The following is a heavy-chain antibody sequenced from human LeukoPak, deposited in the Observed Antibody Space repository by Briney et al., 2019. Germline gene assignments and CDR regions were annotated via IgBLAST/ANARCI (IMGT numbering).Heavy chain of an antibody. V-gene: IGHV1-69*04. CDR2: IIPILGIA. Sequence: GASVKVSCKASGGTFSSYAISWVRQAPGQGLEWMGRIIPILGIANYAQKFQGRVTITADKSTSTAYMELSSLRSEDTAVYYCARDLYCSGGSCVYTSEGLQLPNYFDYWGQGTLVTVSS. CDR3: ARDLYCSGGSCVYTSEGLQLPNYFDY. CDR1: GGTFSSYA. J-gene: IGHJ4*02. D-gene: IGHD2-15*01.